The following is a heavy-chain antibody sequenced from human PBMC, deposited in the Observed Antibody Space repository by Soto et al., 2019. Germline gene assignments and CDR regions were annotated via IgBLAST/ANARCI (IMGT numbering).Heavy chain of an antibody. CDR3: ARGPGGYTSSY. CDR2: ISHSGST. D-gene: IGHD5-12*01. Sequence: SETLSLTCAVYGGSFSGYYWSWIRQPPGKGLEWIGEISHSGSTNYNPSLKSRVTILVDTSKNQFSLKLSSVTAADTAVYYCARGPGGYTSSYWVQGTLVTVSS. V-gene: IGHV4-34*01. J-gene: IGHJ4*02. CDR1: GGSFSGYY.